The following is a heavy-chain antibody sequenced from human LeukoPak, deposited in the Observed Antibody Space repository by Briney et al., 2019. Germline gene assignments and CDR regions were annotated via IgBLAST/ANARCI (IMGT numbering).Heavy chain of an antibody. CDR1: GFTFSSYS. J-gene: IGHJ4*02. CDR2: ISSSSSYI. V-gene: IGHV3-21*01. CDR3: ARDVWGTLAGTPPYFDY. D-gene: IGHD3-16*01. Sequence: GGSLRLSCAASGFTFSSYSMNWVRQAPGKGLEWVSSISSSSSYIYYADSVKGRFTISRDNAKNSLYLQMNSLRAEDTAVYYCARDVWGTLAGTPPYFDYWAREPWSPSPQ.